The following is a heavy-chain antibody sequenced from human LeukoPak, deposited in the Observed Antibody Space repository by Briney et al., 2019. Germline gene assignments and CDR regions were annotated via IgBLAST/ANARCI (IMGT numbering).Heavy chain of an antibody. CDR1: GFTFDDYA. V-gene: IGHV3-9*01. CDR2: ISWNSGSI. J-gene: IGHJ4*02. Sequence: PGRSLRLSCAASGFTFDDYAMYWVRQAPGKGLEWVSGISWNSGSIGYADSVKGRFTISRDNAKNSLYLQMNSLRAEDTALYYCAPSFSSSGWYYFDYWGQGTLVTVSS. D-gene: IGHD6-19*01. CDR3: APSFSSSGWYYFDY.